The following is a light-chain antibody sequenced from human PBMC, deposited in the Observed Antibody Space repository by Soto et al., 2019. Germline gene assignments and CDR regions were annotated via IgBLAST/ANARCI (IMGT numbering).Light chain of an antibody. CDR2: DAS. CDR1: QSISSW. V-gene: IGKV1-5*01. J-gene: IGKJ1*01. CDR3: QQYNSYWT. Sequence: IQMTQSPSTLSASVGDRVTITYRASQSISSWLAWYQQKPGKAPKLLIYDASSLESGVPSRFSGSGSGTEFTLTISSLQPDDFATYYCQQYNSYWTFGQGTRWIS.